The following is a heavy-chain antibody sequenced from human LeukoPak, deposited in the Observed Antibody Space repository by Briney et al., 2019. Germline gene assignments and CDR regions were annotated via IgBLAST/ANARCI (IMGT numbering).Heavy chain of an antibody. CDR1: GYSFTRYW. CDR3: ARLGGYCSSTSCYIDY. Sequence: GESLKISCKGSGYSFTRYWIGWVRQMPGKGLEWMGVIYPGDSETRYSPSFQGQVTISDDKSISTAYLQWSSLKASDTAMYYCARLGGYCSSTSCYIDYWGQGALVTVSS. D-gene: IGHD2-2*01. V-gene: IGHV5-51*01. J-gene: IGHJ4*02. CDR2: IYPGDSET.